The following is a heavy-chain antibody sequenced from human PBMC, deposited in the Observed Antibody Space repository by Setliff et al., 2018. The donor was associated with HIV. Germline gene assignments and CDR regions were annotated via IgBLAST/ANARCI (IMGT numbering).Heavy chain of an antibody. CDR3: ATRLGDY. Sequence: PGGSLRLSCAASGFIFSDAWMNWVRQAPGKGLEWVGRIRSKSDGGTADYATPVKGRFTISRDDSKNTLYLQMNSLKIEDTALYYCATRLGDYWGQGTLVTVSS. J-gene: IGHJ4*02. CDR1: GFIFSDAW. D-gene: IGHD3-9*01. V-gene: IGHV3-15*01. CDR2: IRSKSDGGTA.